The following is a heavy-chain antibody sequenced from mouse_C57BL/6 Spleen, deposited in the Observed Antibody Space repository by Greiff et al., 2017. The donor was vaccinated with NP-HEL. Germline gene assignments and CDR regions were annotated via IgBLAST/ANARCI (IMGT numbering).Heavy chain of an antibody. CDR2: INYDGSST. CDR1: GFTFSDYY. Sequence: DVMLVESEGGLVQPGSSMKLSCTASGFTFSDYYMAWVRQVPEKGLEWVANINYDGSSTYYLDSLKSRFIISRDNAKNILYLQMSSLKSEDTATYYCARDHMGFAYWGQGTLVTVSA. V-gene: IGHV5-16*01. CDR3: ARDHMGFAY. J-gene: IGHJ3*01.